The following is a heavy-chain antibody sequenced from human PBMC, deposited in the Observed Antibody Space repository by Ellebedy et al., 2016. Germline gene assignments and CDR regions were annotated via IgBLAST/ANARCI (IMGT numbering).Heavy chain of an antibody. Sequence: GESLKISCKGSGYSFTSYWIGWVRQMPGKGLEWMGIIYPGDSDTRYSPSFQGQVTISADKSISTAYLQGSSLKASDTAMYYCVRQNGYCSGGSCYSTYYFDYWGQGTLVTVSS. CDR2: IYPGDSDT. D-gene: IGHD2-15*01. V-gene: IGHV5-51*01. CDR1: GYSFTSYW. J-gene: IGHJ4*02. CDR3: VRQNGYCSGGSCYSTYYFDY.